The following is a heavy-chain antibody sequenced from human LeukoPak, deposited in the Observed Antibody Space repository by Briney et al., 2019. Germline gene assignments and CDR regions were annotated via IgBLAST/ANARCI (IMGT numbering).Heavy chain of an antibody. CDR2: ISSSSSTI. CDR1: GFTFSSYW. D-gene: IGHD4-17*01. Sequence: GGSLRLSCAASGFTFSSYWMSWVRQAPGKGLEWVSYISSSSSTIYYADSVKGRFTISRDNAKNSLYLQMNSLRAEDTAVYYCAREGETVTTWTYYYYYGMDVWGQGTTVTVSS. V-gene: IGHV3-48*01. J-gene: IGHJ6*02. CDR3: AREGETVTTWTYYYYYGMDV.